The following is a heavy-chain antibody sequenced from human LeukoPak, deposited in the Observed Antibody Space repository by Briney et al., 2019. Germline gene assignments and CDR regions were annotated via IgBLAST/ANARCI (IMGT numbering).Heavy chain of an antibody. CDR2: INWNGGRT. CDR3: ARDRADYYYYGMDV. Sequence: GGSLRLSCAASGFTFDDFAMSWVRQAPGKGLEWVSGINWNGGRTGYAESVKGRFTISRDNAKTSLYLQMNSLRAEDTALYHCARDRADYYYYGMDVWGQGTTVTVSS. CDR1: GFTFDDFA. J-gene: IGHJ6*02. V-gene: IGHV3-20*01.